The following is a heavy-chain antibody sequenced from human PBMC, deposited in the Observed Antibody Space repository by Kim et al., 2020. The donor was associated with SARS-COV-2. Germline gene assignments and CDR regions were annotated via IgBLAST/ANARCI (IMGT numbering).Heavy chain of an antibody. CDR3: ARLGRRHHRLDY. D-gene: IGHD3-16*01. Sequence: SETLSLTCAVYGGSFSGYYWSWIRQPPGKGLEWIGEINHSGSTNYNPSLKSRVTISVDTSKNQFSLKLSSVTAADTAVYYCARLGRRHHRLDYWGQGTLVTVSS. J-gene: IGHJ4*02. V-gene: IGHV4-34*01. CDR2: INHSGST. CDR1: GGSFSGYY.